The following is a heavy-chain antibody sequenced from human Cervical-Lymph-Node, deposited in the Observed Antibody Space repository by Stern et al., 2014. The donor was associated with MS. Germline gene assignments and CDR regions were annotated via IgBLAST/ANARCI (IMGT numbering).Heavy chain of an antibody. CDR3: ATTRWDLFTWNWFDP. V-gene: IGHV4-61*02. CDR1: GGSISSSGYY. CDR2: IHDSGST. D-gene: IGHD1-26*01. J-gene: IGHJ5*02. Sequence: QVQLVQSGPGLVKPSQTLSLTCTVSGGSISSSGYYWSWIRQPADKGLEWIGRIHDSGSTYYNPSLKRRVTITMDTAQNHFSLKLPSVTAADTAVYYCATTRWDLFTWNWFDPWGQGTLVTVSS.